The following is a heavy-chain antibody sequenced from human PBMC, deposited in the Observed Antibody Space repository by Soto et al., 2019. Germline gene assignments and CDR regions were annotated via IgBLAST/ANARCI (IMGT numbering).Heavy chain of an antibody. CDR1: GLSFSNAW. D-gene: IGHD1-26*01. J-gene: IGHJ4*02. CDR3: ARIGSMASDDVPFDR. V-gene: IGHV3-15*07. CDR2: INSKNDGGTI. Sequence: EVQLVESGGGLVKPGGSLRLSCAASGLSFSNAWMNWVRQAPGKGLEWVGRINSKNDGGTIDYSAHVEGRFTISRDDSRNTLYMQMNSLKIEDTGIYYCARIGSMASDDVPFDRWGQGTMVTVSS.